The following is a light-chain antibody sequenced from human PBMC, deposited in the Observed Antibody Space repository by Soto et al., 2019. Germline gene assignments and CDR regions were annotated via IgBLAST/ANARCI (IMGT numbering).Light chain of an antibody. V-gene: IGKV3-20*01. CDR2: GAS. CDR3: QQYGSSPRT. Sequence: MWRQSPATLSVSGGERATLCCRAIKNDTSSHFGWYQQKPGQAPRLLVYGASTRATGIPDRFSCGGSGTDFTLTLRRLEPEDFAVYYCQQYGSSPRTFGQGTKVDIK. J-gene: IGKJ1*01. CDR1: KNDTSSH.